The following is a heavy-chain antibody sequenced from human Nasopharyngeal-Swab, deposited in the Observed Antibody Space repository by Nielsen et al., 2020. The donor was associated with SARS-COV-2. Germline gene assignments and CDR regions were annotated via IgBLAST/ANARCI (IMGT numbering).Heavy chain of an antibody. Sequence: WVRQAPGQGLEWVGRINTKTGNPMYAPGFTGRFVLSLDTSVNTAYLQINTLKAEDTAVYYCARDLYSGTKPRFWSGYYGYYYGMDVWGQGTTVTVSS. CDR2: INTKTGNP. CDR3: ARDLYSGTKPRFWSGYYGYYYGMDV. D-gene: IGHD3-3*01. V-gene: IGHV7-4-1*02. J-gene: IGHJ6*02.